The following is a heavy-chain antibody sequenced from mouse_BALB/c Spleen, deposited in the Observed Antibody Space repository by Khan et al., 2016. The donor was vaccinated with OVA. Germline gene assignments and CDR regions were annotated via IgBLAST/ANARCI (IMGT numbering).Heavy chain of an antibody. V-gene: IGHV9-4*02. CDR2: INTHSGVP. CDR3: ARGGADYYRNDGGAMEY. CDR1: GYTFTTAG. D-gene: IGHD2-14*01. Sequence: QIQLVQSGPELKKPGETVRISCKASGYTFTTAGIQWVQKMPGKGLKWIGWINTHSGVPKYAEDFKGRFAFSLDISVNTAYLQITNLKNEDTATYFCARGGADYYRNDGGAMEYWGKGTSVTVSS. J-gene: IGHJ4*01.